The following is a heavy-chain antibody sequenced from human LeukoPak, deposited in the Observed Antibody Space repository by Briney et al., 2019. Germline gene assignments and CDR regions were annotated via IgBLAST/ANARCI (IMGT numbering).Heavy chain of an antibody. V-gene: IGHV1-2*02. Sequence: GASVKVSCKASGYTFTGYYMHWVRQAPGQGLEWMGWINPNSGGTNYAQKFQGRVTMTRDTSISTAYMELSRLRSDDTAVYYCARRRYYYDSSGYWAIDYWGQGTLVTVSS. J-gene: IGHJ4*02. CDR2: INPNSGGT. CDR1: GYTFTGYY. D-gene: IGHD3-22*01. CDR3: ARRRYYYDSSGYWAIDY.